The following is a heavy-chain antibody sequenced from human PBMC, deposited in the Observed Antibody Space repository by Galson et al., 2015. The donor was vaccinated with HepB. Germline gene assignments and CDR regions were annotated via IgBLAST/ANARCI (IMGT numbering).Heavy chain of an antibody. J-gene: IGHJ4*02. D-gene: IGHD3-22*01. CDR1: GFTFSTYT. CDR2: VGILDDDT. CDR3: ARVQDDASGHDY. V-gene: IGHV1-18*01. Sequence: SVKVSCKASGFTFSTYTMTWVRQAPGRGLEWMGWVGILDDDTNYAEKVRGRVTITTDTSRTTTYLELTNLTSDDTAVYYCARVQDDASGHDYWGQGTLVIVSS.